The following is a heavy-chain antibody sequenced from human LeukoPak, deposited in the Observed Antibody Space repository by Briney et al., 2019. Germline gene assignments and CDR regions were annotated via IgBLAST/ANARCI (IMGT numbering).Heavy chain of an antibody. CDR2: IVVGSGNT. CDR3: AAPKEGYCSGGSCYSGPNYYYYYGMDV. V-gene: IGHV1-58*02. D-gene: IGHD2-15*01. Sequence: GASVKVSCKASGYTFTSYAMHWVRQARGQRLEWIGWIVVGSGNTNYAQKFQERVTITRDMSTSTAYMELSSLRSEDTAVYYCAAPKEGYCSGGSCYSGPNYYYYYGMDVWGQGTTVTVSS. J-gene: IGHJ6*02. CDR1: GYTFTSYA.